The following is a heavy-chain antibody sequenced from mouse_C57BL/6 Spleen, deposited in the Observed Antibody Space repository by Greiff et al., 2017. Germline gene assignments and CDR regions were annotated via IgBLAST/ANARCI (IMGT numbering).Heavy chain of an antibody. CDR2: IDPVDGET. CDR1: GFNIKDYY. J-gene: IGHJ2*01. Sequence: VQLQQSGAELVKPGASVKLSCTASGFNIKDYYMHWVKQRPEQGLEWIGRIDPVDGETKYAPTFQGKATITADTSSNTAYLQLSSLTSEDTAIYYCARSSTVVAPFDYWGQGTTLTVSS. D-gene: IGHD1-1*01. CDR3: ARSSTVVAPFDY. V-gene: IGHV14-2*01.